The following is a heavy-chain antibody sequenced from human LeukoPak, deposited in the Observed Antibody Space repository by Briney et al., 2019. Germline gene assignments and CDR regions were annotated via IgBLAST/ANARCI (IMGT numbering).Heavy chain of an antibody. CDR1: GFTFSSYS. CDR2: ISSSSSTI. V-gene: IGHV3-48*04. Sequence: GGSLRLSCAASGFTFSSYSMNWVRQAPGKGLEWVSYISSSSSTIYYADSVKGRFTISRDNAKNSLYLQMNSLRAEDTAVYYCARAPFGGSSSFFDYWGQGTLVTVSS. D-gene: IGHD6-13*01. J-gene: IGHJ4*02. CDR3: ARAPFGGSSSFFDY.